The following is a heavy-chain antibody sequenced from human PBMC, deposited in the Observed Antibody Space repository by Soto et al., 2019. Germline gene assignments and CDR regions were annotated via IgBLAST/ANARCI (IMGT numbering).Heavy chain of an antibody. CDR3: ARDQTGIFDY. Sequence: QVQLQESGPGLVKPSETLSLTCTVSGGSVSSGNYYWSWIRQPPGKGLEWIGYIYYSGSTNNNTSLKSRVTISVDTSKNQFSLKLTSVTAADTAVYYCARDQTGIFDYWGQGTLVPVSS. V-gene: IGHV4-61*01. J-gene: IGHJ4*02. CDR1: GGSVSSGNYY. CDR2: IYYSGST.